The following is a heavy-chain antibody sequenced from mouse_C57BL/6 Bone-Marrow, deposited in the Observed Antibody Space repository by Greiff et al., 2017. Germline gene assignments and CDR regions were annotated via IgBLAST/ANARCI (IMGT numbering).Heavy chain of an antibody. CDR1: GYTFTSSG. CDR3: ARGIYYDYDAGFAY. Sequence: QVQLKESGAELARPGASVKLSCKASGYTFTSSGISWVKQRTGQGLEWIGEIYPRSGNTYYNEKFKGKATLTADKSSSTAYMELSSLTSEDSAVYFCARGIYYDYDAGFAYWGQGTLVTVSA. J-gene: IGHJ3*01. CDR2: IYPRSGNT. V-gene: IGHV1-81*01. D-gene: IGHD2-4*01.